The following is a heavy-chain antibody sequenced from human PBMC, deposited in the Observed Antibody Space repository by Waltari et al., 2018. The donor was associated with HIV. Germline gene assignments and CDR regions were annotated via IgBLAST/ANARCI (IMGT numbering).Heavy chain of an antibody. J-gene: IGHJ4*02. D-gene: IGHD2-15*01. CDR1: GGPFSNYA. CDR3: ARDLRSGQTRY. CDR2: IIPIFGTT. Sequence: QVQLVQSGTEMKKPGSSVKVSCKASGGPFSNYAISWVRQAPGQGLEWMGGIIPIFGTTNYAQKFLGRVTITADESTSTAYMELSSLRSEDTAVYYCARDLRSGQTRYWGQGTLVTVSS. V-gene: IGHV1-69*12.